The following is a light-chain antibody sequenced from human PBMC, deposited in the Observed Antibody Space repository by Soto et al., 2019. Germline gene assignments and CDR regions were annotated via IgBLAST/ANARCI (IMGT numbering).Light chain of an antibody. CDR1: QSVSSN. CDR3: QQYNKSPYT. Sequence: EIVMTQSPATLSVSPGERATLSCRASQSVSSNLAWYQQKPGQAPRLLIYGASTRATGIQARFSGSGSGTEFTLTISILHSEDFAVYYCQQYNKSPYTFGQGTKLEIK. J-gene: IGKJ2*01. CDR2: GAS. V-gene: IGKV3-15*01.